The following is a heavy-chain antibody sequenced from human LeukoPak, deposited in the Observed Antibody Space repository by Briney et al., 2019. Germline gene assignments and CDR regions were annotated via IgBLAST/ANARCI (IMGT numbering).Heavy chain of an antibody. J-gene: IGHJ6*03. D-gene: IGHD3-10*01. Sequence: GGSLRLSCAVSGFTFSSYNMNWVRQAPGKGLEWVSYITYITSSSSSTYYADSVKGRFTISRDDAKNSLYLQMNSLRAEDTAVYFRARVRGEYYMDVWGKGTTVTVSS. CDR2: ITYITSSSSST. CDR1: GFTFSSYN. CDR3: ARVRGEYYMDV. V-gene: IGHV3-48*01.